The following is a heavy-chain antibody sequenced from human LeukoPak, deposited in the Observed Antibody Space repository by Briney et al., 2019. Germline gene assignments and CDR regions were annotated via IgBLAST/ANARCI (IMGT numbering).Heavy chain of an antibody. CDR3: AMDSSWLPLKFDY. Sequence: GGSLRLSCAASGFTFSSCGMHWVRQAPGKGLEWVAFIRYDGNNKYYADSVKGRFTISRDNSKNTLYLQINSLRAEDTAVYYCAMDSSWLPLKFDYWGQGTLVTVST. D-gene: IGHD5-24*01. CDR2: IRYDGNNK. J-gene: IGHJ4*02. CDR1: GFTFSSCG. V-gene: IGHV3-30*02.